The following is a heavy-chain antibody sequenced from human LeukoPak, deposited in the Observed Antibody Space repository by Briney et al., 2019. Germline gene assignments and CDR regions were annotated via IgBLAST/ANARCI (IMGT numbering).Heavy chain of an antibody. CDR1: GFTFSSYS. J-gene: IGHJ5*02. CDR2: ISSSSYI. CDR3: ARAFQKDYVWGSYSYWFDP. Sequence: GGSLRLSCAASGFTFSSYSMNWVRQAPGKGLEWVSSISSSSYIYYAASVKGRFTISRDNAKNSLYLQMNSLRAEDTDVYYCARAFQKDYVWGSYSYWFDPWGQGTLVTVSS. V-gene: IGHV3-21*04. D-gene: IGHD3-16*02.